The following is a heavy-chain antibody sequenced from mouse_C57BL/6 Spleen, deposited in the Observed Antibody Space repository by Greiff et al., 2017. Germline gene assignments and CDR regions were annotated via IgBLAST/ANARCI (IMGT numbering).Heavy chain of an antibody. J-gene: IGHJ3*01. CDR3: AREGPYDYDHFAY. D-gene: IGHD2-4*01. CDR1: GFTFSDYG. CDR2: ISSGSSTI. Sequence: EVKLVESGGGLVKPGGSLKLSCAASGFTFSDYGMHWVRQAPEKGLEWVAYISSGSSTIYYADTVKGRFTISRDNAKNTLFLQMTSLRSEDTAVYYCAREGPYDYDHFAYWGQGTLVTVSA. V-gene: IGHV5-17*01.